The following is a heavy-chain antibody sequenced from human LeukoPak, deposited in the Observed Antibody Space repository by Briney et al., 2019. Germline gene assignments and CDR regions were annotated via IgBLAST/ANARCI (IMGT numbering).Heavy chain of an antibody. D-gene: IGHD4-11*01. CDR2: ITPIIETT. CDR1: GGTFSSYA. J-gene: IGHJ5*02. V-gene: IGHV1-69*11. CDR3: TRVNLRGSKYNWFDP. Sequence: SVKVSCKASGGTFSSYAISWVRQAPGQGLEWMGRITPIIETTKYAQRFQGRVTITADPYTDTVYMEMSNLRSDDTAIYYCTRVNLRGSKYNWFDPWGQGTPVTVSS.